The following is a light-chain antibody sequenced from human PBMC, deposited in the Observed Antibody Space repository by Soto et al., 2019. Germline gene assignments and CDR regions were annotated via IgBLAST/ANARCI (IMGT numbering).Light chain of an antibody. CDR2: DAS. Sequence: EMVLTQSPATLSLSPGETATLSCKTSQGISRYFAWYQQRPGQAPRLLIYDASTRATGVPARFSGNGSRTDFTLTIARLEPEEFAGYYCQQRSYWRFGGGTRVQIK. J-gene: IGKJ4*01. V-gene: IGKV3D-11*01. CDR3: QQRSYWR. CDR1: QGISRY.